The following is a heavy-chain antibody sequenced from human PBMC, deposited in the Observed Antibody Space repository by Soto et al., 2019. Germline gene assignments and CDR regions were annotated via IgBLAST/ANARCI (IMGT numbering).Heavy chain of an antibody. J-gene: IGHJ2*01. CDR2: IYYSGIT. V-gene: IGHV4-59*01. CDR1: GGSISSYY. Sequence: QVQLQESGPGLVKPSETLSLTCTVSGGSISSYYWSWIRQPPGKGLEWIGYIYYSGITNYNPSLKSRVTISVDTSKNQFSLKLSSVTAADTAVYYCARGTVTRRNWYFDLWGRGTLVTVSS. CDR3: ARGTVTRRNWYFDL. D-gene: IGHD4-17*01.